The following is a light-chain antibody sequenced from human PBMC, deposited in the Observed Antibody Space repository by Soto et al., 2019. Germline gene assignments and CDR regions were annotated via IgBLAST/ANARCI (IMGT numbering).Light chain of an antibody. J-gene: IGKJ5*01. CDR2: DVS. V-gene: IGKV3-20*01. CDR1: QSVGGTY. Sequence: IVLTQSPGTLSLSPGERATFSCRASQSVGGTYLDWYQQRPGQAPRLLIYDVSSRATGVPDRFSGSGSGADFTLTISRLEPEDFAVYYCQQYGTSPQTFGQGTRLEIK. CDR3: QQYGTSPQT.